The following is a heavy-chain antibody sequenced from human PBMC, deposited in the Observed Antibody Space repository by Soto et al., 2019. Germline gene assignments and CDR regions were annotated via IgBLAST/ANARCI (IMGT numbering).Heavy chain of an antibody. Sequence: EASVKVSCKTSGSIFTDHLIHWVRQSPGRGLQWVGWVHPDSGGTNVAQAFQDRVTMTADTSITTAYMDLARLRPDDTAIFYCARGAQGFFPVSGIYFYFDHWGQGTPVTVSS. J-gene: IGHJ4*02. V-gene: IGHV1-2*02. D-gene: IGHD3-22*01. CDR2: VHPDSGGT. CDR3: ARGAQGFFPVSGIYFYFDH. CDR1: GSIFTDHL.